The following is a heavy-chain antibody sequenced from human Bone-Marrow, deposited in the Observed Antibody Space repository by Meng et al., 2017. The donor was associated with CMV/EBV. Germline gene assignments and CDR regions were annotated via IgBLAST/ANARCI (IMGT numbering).Heavy chain of an antibody. J-gene: IGHJ5*02. D-gene: IGHD3-16*01. CDR2: VSGSGGNT. CDR1: GFTFSSYA. V-gene: IGHV3-23*01. Sequence: GESLKISCAASGFTFSSYAMSWVRRAPGKGLEWVSTVSGSGGNTYYAGSVKGRFSSSRDNSKKTLFLQLNNLRAEDTAVYYCAKERGMYYGASSFITAWGQGTLVTVSS. CDR3: AKERGMYYGASSFITA.